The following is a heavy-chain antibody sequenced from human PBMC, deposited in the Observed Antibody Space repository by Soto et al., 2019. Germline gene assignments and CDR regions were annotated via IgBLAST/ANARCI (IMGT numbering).Heavy chain of an antibody. CDR1: GFTFSSYG. Sequence: QVQLVESGGGVVQPGRSLRLSCAASGFTFSSYGMHWVRXAPGXXXEWVAVISYDGSNKYYADSVKGRXTIXRXNSXXXXXXXXXXXXXXXXXXXXXXXXXXXXXVVXLDWGQGTLVTVSS. CDR2: ISYDGSNK. CDR3: XXXXXXXXVVXLD. D-gene: IGHD3-22*01. V-gene: IGHV3-30*03. J-gene: IGHJ4*02.